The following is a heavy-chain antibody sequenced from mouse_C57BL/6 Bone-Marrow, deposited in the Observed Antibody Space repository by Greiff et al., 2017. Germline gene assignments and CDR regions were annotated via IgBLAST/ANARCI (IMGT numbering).Heavy chain of an antibody. CDR2: IRNKANGYTT. Sequence: EVNLVESGGGLVQPGASLRLSCEASGYTFTDYYMSWVRQPPGKAPEWFALIRNKANGYTTDYTASVKGRFTISRDNSQSTLYLQMNTLRAEDSATYYCVEAVRDWFASWGQGTLVTVSA. CDR3: VEAVRDWFAS. V-gene: IGHV7-4*01. J-gene: IGHJ3*01. CDR1: GYTFTDYY.